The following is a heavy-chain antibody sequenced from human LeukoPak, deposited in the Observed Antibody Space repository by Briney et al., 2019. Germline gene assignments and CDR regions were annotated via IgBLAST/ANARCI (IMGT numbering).Heavy chain of an antibody. CDR2: INPNSGGS. Sequence: ASVKVSCKASGYIFTSYNMNWVRQAPGQGLEWMGWINPNSGGSNYAQKFQGRVTMTSDTSINTAYMELSRLISDDTAVYYCAGDGYNSRRFFDYWGQGTLVTVSS. J-gene: IGHJ4*02. D-gene: IGHD5-24*01. CDR3: AGDGYNSRRFFDY. V-gene: IGHV1-2*02. CDR1: GYIFTSYN.